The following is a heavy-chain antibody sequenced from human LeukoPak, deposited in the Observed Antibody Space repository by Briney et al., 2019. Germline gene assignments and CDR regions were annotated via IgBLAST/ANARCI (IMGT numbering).Heavy chain of an antibody. CDR2: INHSGST. CDR3: ARGGCCYGSGCYLFRNTAYYYYMDV. Sequence: SETLSLTCAVYGGSFSGYYWSWIRQPPGKGLEWIGEINHSGSTNYNPSLKSRVTISVDTSKNQFSLKLSSVTAADTAVYYCARGGCCYGSGCYLFRNTAYYYYMDVWGKGTTVTVSS. D-gene: IGHD3-10*01. V-gene: IGHV4-34*01. CDR1: GGSFSGYY. J-gene: IGHJ6*03.